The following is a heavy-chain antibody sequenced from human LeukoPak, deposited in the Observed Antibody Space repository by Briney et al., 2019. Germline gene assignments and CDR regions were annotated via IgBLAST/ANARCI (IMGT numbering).Heavy chain of an antibody. CDR3: ARLPVAVPGTYSDY. D-gene: IGHD6-19*01. Sequence: SSDPVSLPRTLSCVSVGNSSHYCGSIRQPPRKGLELFGSMYYSEPTYYNPSLKSRVTISVDTSKNQFSLKLSSVTAADTAVYYCARLPVAVPGTYSDYWGQGTLVTVSS. V-gene: IGHV4-39*01. CDR1: CVSVGNSSHY. CDR2: MYYSEPT. J-gene: IGHJ4*02.